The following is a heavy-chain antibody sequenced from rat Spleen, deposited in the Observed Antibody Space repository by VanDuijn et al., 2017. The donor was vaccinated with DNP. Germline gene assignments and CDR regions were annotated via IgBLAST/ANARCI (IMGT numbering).Heavy chain of an antibody. V-gene: IGHV4-2*01. D-gene: IGHD1-11*01. Sequence: EVQLVESDGGLVQPGRSLKLSCAASGFTFSDYYMAWVRQAPTEGLEWIGEINKESGTIIYSPSLKDKFTITRDNAQNTLYLQMNKLGSEDTAIYHCAKGPNYGGWSDYFDYWGQGVMVTVSS. CDR3: AKGPNYGGWSDYFDY. CDR1: GFTFSDYY. J-gene: IGHJ2*01. CDR2: INKESGTI.